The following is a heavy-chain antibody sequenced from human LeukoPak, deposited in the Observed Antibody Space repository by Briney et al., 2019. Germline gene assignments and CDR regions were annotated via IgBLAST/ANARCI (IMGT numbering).Heavy chain of an antibody. CDR1: GGSISSGGYY. Sequence: SQTLSLTCTVSGGSISSGGYYWSWIRQPPGKGLEWIGYIYHSGSTYYNPSLKSRVTISVDRSKNQFSLKLSSVTAADTAVYYCARELGSTPGYFDYWGQGTLVTVSS. J-gene: IGHJ4*02. CDR3: ARELGSTPGYFDY. D-gene: IGHD3-10*01. CDR2: IYHSGST. V-gene: IGHV4-30-2*01.